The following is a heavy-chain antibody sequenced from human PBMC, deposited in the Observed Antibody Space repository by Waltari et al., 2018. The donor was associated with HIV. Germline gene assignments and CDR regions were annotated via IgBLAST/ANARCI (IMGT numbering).Heavy chain of an antibody. CDR3: ARDGGT. CDR2: IRYSGSTI. Sequence: EEQLVESGGGLVQPGGSLRLSCGASGFTFSSYSRNGVRQATGKGLEWVSYIRYSGSTIYYADSVKGRFTISRDNAKNSLYLQMNSLRAEDTAVYYCARDGGTWGQGTLITVSS. J-gene: IGHJ5*02. CDR1: GFTFSSYS. D-gene: IGHD3-16*01. V-gene: IGHV3-48*01.